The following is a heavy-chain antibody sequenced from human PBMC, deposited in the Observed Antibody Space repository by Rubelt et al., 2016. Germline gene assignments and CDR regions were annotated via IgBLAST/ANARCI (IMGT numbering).Heavy chain of an antibody. V-gene: IGHV4-34*01. CDR3: ARGKEGLGVTMMDV. CDR2: INHSGST. J-gene: IGHJ6*02. CDR1: GGSFSGYY. D-gene: IGHD3-10*01. Sequence: QVQLQQWGAGLLKPSETLSLTCAVYGGSFSGYYWSWIRQPPGKGLEWIGEINHSGSTNYNPSLKSRVTISGETSKNHVSLKLSPVTAADTAVYYCARGKEGLGVTMMDVWGQGTTVTVSS.